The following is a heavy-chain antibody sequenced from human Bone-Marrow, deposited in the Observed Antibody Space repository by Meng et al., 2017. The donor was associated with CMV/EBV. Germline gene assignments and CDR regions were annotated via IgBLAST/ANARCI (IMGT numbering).Heavy chain of an antibody. CDR3: ASGYSYGDYFDY. D-gene: IGHD5-18*01. Sequence: GESLKISCAASGFTFSSYSMNWVRQAPGKGLEWVSSISSSSSYIYYADSVKGRFTISRDNAKNSLYLQINSLRAEDTAVYYCASGYSYGDYFDYWGPGTLVTVSS. J-gene: IGHJ4*02. V-gene: IGHV3-21*01. CDR1: GFTFSSYS. CDR2: ISSSSSYI.